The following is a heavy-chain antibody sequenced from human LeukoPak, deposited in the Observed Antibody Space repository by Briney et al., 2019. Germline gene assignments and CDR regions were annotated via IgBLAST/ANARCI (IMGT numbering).Heavy chain of an antibody. CDR1: GGSISSYY. CDR3: ARRDWNYWYFDL. CDR2: IYSSGST. D-gene: IGHD1-1*01. Sequence: PSETLSLACTVSGGSISSYYWSWIRQPAGKGLEWIGRIYSSGSTNYNPSLNSRVTMSVDTSKNQFSLKLSSVIAADTAVYYCARRDWNYWYFDLWGRGTLVTVSS. J-gene: IGHJ2*01. V-gene: IGHV4-4*07.